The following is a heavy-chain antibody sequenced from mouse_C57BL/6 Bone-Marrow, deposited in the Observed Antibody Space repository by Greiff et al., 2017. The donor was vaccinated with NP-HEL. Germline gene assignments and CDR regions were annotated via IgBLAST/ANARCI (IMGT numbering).Heavy chain of an antibody. J-gene: IGHJ3*01. V-gene: IGHV5-2*01. CDR3: ACHTPGFAY. CDR1: EYEFPSHD. Sequence: EVHLVESGGGLVQPGESLKLSCESNEYEFPSHDMSWVRKTPEKRLELVAAINSDGGSTYYPDTMDRRFISSRYITMKTLYLQMCSLRSEDTALYYCACHTPGFAYWGQGTLVTVSA. CDR2: INSDGGST.